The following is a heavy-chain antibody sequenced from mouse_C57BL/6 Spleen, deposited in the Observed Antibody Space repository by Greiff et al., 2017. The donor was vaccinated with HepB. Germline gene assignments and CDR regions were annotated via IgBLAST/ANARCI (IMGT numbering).Heavy chain of an antibody. V-gene: IGHV1-55*01. CDR3: ARCYYYGSSYETWFAY. D-gene: IGHD1-1*01. Sequence: QVQLQQSGAELVKPGASVKMSCKASGYTFTSYWITWVKQRPGQGLEWIGDIYPGSGSTNYNEKFKSKATLTVDTSSSTAYMQLSSLTSEDSAVYYCARCYYYGSSYETWFAYWGQGTLVTVSA. CDR2: IYPGSGST. CDR1: GYTFTSYW. J-gene: IGHJ3*01.